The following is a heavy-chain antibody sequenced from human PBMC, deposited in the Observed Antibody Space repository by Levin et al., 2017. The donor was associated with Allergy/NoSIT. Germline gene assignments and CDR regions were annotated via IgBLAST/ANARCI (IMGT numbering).Heavy chain of an antibody. V-gene: IGHV1-69*06. CDR1: GGTFSSYA. D-gene: IGHD3-3*01. CDR3: ARDRYYDLWSGYLDY. Sequence: SVKVSCKASGGTFSSYAISWVRQAPGQGLEWLGCIIPIFGTANYAQKFQGRVTITADTSTSTAYMELSSLRSEDTAVYYCARDRYYDLWSGYLDYWGQGTLVTVSS. CDR2: IIPIFGTA. J-gene: IGHJ4*02.